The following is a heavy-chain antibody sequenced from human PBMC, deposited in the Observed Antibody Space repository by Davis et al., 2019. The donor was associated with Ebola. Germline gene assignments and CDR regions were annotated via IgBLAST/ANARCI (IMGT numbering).Heavy chain of an antibody. J-gene: IGHJ4*02. CDR1: GFTFSSYA. Sequence: PGGSLRLSCAASGFTFSSYAMSWVRQAPGKGLEWVSAISGSGGSTYYADSVKGRFTISRDNSKNTLYLQMNSLRAEDTAVYYCAKDQLTMVRGVITSHFDYWGQGTLVTVSS. D-gene: IGHD3-10*01. V-gene: IGHV3-23*01. CDR3: AKDQLTMVRGVITSHFDY. CDR2: ISGSGGST.